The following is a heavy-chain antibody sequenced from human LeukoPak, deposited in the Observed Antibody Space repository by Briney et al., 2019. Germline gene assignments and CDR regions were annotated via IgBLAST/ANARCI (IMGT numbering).Heavy chain of an antibody. D-gene: IGHD2-2*02. J-gene: IGHJ4*02. CDR2: ISGSGGST. CDR1: GFTFSSYA. V-gene: IGHV3-23*01. Sequence: SGGSLRLSCAASGFTFSSYAMSWVRQAPGKGLEWVSAISGSGGSTYYADSVKGRFTISRDNPKNTLYLQMNSLRAEDTAVYYCARGGCSSTSCHIDYWGQGTLVTVSS. CDR3: ARGGCSSTSCHIDY.